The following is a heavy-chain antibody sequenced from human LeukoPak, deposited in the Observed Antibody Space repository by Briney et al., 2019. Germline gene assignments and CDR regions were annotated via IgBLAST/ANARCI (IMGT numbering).Heavy chain of an antibody. Sequence: SESLSLTCAVSGGSISSYYWSWIRQPPGKGLEWIGYIYYSGSTNYNPSLKSRVTISLDTPRNQFSLKLSSVTAADTAVYYCARDCSGASCYDYWGQGTLVSVSS. CDR2: IYYSGST. D-gene: IGHD2-15*01. V-gene: IGHV4-59*01. J-gene: IGHJ4*02. CDR1: GGSISSYY. CDR3: ARDCSGASCYDY.